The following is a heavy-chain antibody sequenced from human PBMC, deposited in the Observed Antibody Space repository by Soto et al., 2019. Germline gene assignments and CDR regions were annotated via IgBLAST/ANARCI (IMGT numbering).Heavy chain of an antibody. CDR3: AKSTGWYDAFDI. CDR2: ISGSGSNT. CDR1: GFTFSNYA. V-gene: IGHV3-23*01. J-gene: IGHJ3*02. Sequence: PGGSLRLSCAASGFTFSNYAMTWVRQAPGKGLEWVSLISGSGSNTYYVDSVKGRFTISRDSSKSTLYLQVNSLRAEDTAVYYCAKSTGWYDAFDIWGPGTMVTVSS. D-gene: IGHD6-19*01.